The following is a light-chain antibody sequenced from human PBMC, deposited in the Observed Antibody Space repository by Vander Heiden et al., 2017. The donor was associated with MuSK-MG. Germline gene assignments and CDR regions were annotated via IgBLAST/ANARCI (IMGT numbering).Light chain of an antibody. J-gene: IGKJ2*01. Sequence: DIVMTQSPDSLAVSLGERATIHCKSSQSILYHSNNKNYLAWYQQKPGQPPKLLISWASTRESGVPDRFRGSGYETDFTLTITSVQAEDVAVYYCHQDDRTPPETFGQGTKLEIK. CDR2: WAS. CDR1: QSILYHSNNKNY. CDR3: HQDDRTPPET. V-gene: IGKV4-1*01.